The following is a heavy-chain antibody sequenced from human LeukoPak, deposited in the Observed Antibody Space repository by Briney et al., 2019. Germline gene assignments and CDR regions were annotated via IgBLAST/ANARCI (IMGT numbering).Heavy chain of an antibody. CDR3: AREYSSSWYYFDY. D-gene: IGHD6-13*01. V-gene: IGHV6-1*01. J-gene: IGHJ4*02. CDR2: TYYRSKWYN. Sequence: SQTLSLTCAISGDSVSSSNAAWNWIRQSPSRGLEWLGRTYYRSKWYNDYAVSVKSRITVTPDTSKNQFSLQLNSVSPEDTAMYYCAREYSSSWYYFDYWGQGSLVTVSS. CDR1: GDSVSSSNAA.